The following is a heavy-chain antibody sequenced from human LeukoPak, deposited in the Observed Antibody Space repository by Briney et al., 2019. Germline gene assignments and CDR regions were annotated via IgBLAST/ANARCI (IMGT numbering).Heavy chain of an antibody. CDR3: ASAAGIVGVPHDPLTI. CDR1: GYTFTSYY. CDR2: INPSGGST. Sequence: ASVKVSCKASGYTFTSYYMHWVRQAPGQGLEWMGIINPSGGSTSYAQKFQGRVTMIRDTSTSTVYMELSSLRSEDTAVYYCASAAGIVGVPHDPLTIWGQGTMVTVSS. J-gene: IGHJ3*02. D-gene: IGHD1-26*01. V-gene: IGHV1-46*01.